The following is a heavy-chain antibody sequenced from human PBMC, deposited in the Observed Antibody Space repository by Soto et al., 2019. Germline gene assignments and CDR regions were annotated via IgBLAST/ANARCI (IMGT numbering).Heavy chain of an antibody. J-gene: IGHJ6*02. CDR3: ARDGSGWPYYYYGMDV. D-gene: IGHD6-19*01. Sequence: QVQLQESGPGLVKPSQTLSLTCTVSGGSISSGGYYWSWIRQHPGKGLEWIGYIYYSGSTHYNPSLKSRVTISVDTSKNQFSLKLSSVTAADTAVYYCARDGSGWPYYYYGMDVWGQGTTVTVSS. CDR2: IYYSGST. V-gene: IGHV4-31*03. CDR1: GGSISSGGYY.